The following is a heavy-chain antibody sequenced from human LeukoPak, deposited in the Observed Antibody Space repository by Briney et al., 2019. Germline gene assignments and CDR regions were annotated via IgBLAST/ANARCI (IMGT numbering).Heavy chain of an antibody. V-gene: IGHV3-20*04. CDR1: GFTFSSYA. J-gene: IGHJ4*02. D-gene: IGHD5-12*01. Sequence: GGSLRLSCAAPGFTFSSYAMSWVRQAPGKGLEWVSGINWNGGSTGYADSVKGRFTISRDNAKNSLYLQMNSLRAEDTALYYCAKEYSGYGFFDYWGQGTLVTVSS. CDR3: AKEYSGYGFFDY. CDR2: INWNGGST.